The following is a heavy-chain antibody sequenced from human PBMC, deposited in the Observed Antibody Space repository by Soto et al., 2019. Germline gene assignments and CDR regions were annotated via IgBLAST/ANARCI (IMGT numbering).Heavy chain of an antibody. V-gene: IGHV4-30-4*01. CDR2: IYYSGST. D-gene: IGHD3-10*01. CDR1: GGSISSGDYY. CDR3: ARGVTMVRGVIIPWFDP. J-gene: IGHJ5*02. Sequence: SETLSLTCTVSGGSISSGDYYWSWIRQPPGNGLEWIGYIYYSGSTYYNPSLKSRVTISVDTSKNHFSLKLSSVTAADTAVYYCARGVTMVRGVIIPWFDPWGQGTLVTVSS.